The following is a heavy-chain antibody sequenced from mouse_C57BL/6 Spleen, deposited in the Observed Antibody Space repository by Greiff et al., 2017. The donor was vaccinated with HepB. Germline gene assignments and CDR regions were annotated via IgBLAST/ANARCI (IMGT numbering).Heavy chain of an antibody. Sequence: QVQLKESGAELVRPGASVTLSCKASGYTFTDYEMHWVKQTPVHGLEWIGAIDPETGGTAYNQKFKGKAILTADKSSSTAYMELRSLTSEDSAVYYCTRLYYDYDEGYWGQGTTLTVSS. CDR3: TRLYYDYDEGY. V-gene: IGHV1-15*01. CDR1: GYTFTDYE. J-gene: IGHJ2*01. D-gene: IGHD2-4*01. CDR2: IDPETGGT.